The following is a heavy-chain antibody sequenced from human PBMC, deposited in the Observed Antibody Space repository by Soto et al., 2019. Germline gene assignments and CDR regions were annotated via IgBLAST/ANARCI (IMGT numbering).Heavy chain of an antibody. Sequence: QVQLVQSGAEVKKPGASVKVSCKASGYTFTSYGISWVRQAPGQGLEWMGWISAYNGNINYAQKLQGRVTMTTDTSTSTAYMELRSLRSDDTAVYYCARDTPTYYYDSSGYADDAFDIWGQGTMVTVSS. V-gene: IGHV1-18*04. CDR2: ISAYNGNI. D-gene: IGHD3-22*01. CDR1: GYTFTSYG. CDR3: ARDTPTYYYDSSGYADDAFDI. J-gene: IGHJ3*02.